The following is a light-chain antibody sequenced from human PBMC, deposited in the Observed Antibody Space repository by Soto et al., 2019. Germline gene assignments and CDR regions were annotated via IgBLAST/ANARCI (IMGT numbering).Light chain of an antibody. J-gene: IGLJ1*01. Sequence: QSVLTQPASVSGSPGQSITISCTGTSSDVGGYNYVSWYQQHPGIAPKLMIYDVSNRPSGVSNRFSGSKSGNTASLTISGLQAEDEADYYCSSYSPRSQRVFGTGTKLTVL. CDR3: SSYSPRSQRV. V-gene: IGLV2-14*01. CDR1: SSDVGGYNY. CDR2: DVS.